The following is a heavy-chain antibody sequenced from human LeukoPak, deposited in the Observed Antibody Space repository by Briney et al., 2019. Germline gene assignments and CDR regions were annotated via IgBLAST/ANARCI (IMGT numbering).Heavy chain of an antibody. CDR2: MYTGGGR. Sequence: GGSLRLSCAASGFSVSNYYMSWVRQPPGKGLEWVSVMYTGGGRYYGDSVKGRFTISRDNSKNTVFLQMNSLRVEDTPLYYCTRGQSYCGADCYSDWGQGTLVTVSS. D-gene: IGHD2-21*02. CDR3: TRGQSYCGADCYSD. V-gene: IGHV3-66*01. J-gene: IGHJ4*02. CDR1: GFSVSNYY.